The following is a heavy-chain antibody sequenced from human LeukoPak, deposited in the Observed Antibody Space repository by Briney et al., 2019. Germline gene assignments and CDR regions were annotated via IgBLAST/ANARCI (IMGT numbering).Heavy chain of an antibody. Sequence: PGGSLRLSCAASGFTFSDCCMSWSRLGPGKGLEWVSYISTSGSTIYYADSVKGRFTISRDNATNSLYLQMNSLRAEDAAVYYCARDRDGWLRDYWGQGTLVTVSS. CDR1: GFTFSDCC. J-gene: IGHJ4*02. CDR2: ISTSGSTI. CDR3: ARDRDGWLRDY. D-gene: IGHD5-12*01. V-gene: IGHV3-11*01.